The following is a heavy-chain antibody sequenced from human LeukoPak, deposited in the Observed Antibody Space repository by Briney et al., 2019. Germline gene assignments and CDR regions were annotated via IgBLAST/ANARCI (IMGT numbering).Heavy chain of an antibody. Sequence: GGSLRLSCAASGFTFSSYAMSWVRQAPGKGLEWVSAISGSGGSTYYADSVKGRFTISRDNSKNTLYLQMNSLRAEDTAVYYCAKRDYYDSSGYFLYAFDIWGQETMVTVSS. CDR1: GFTFSSYA. CDR2: ISGSGGST. J-gene: IGHJ3*02. V-gene: IGHV3-23*01. D-gene: IGHD3-22*01. CDR3: AKRDYYDSSGYFLYAFDI.